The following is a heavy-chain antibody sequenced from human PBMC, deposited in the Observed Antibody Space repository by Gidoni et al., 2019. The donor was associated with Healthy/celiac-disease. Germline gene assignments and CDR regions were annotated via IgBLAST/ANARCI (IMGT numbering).Heavy chain of an antibody. J-gene: IGHJ4*02. CDR3: AKPATVTPEGVGFYGY. D-gene: IGHD4-17*01. Sequence: EVQLLESGGGLVQPGGSLSLSCAASGFTFSSYAMSWVRQAPGKGLEWVSAISGSGSSTYYADSVKGRFTISRDNSKNTLYLQMNSLRAEDTAVYYCAKPATVTPEGVGFYGYWGQGTLVTVSS. CDR2: ISGSGSST. V-gene: IGHV3-23*01. CDR1: GFTFSSYA.